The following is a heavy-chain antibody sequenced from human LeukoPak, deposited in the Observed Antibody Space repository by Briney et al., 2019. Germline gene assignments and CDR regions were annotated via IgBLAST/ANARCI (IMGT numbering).Heavy chain of an antibody. Sequence: GESLKISCKVSGYTLTNNWIGWVRQVPGKGLEWMGLIYPGDSDTRYSPSFQGQVTMSVDKSISTAYLQWSSLRASDTAMYFCARFGLTSSLDYWGQGTLVTVSS. D-gene: IGHD2-2*01. J-gene: IGHJ4*02. V-gene: IGHV5-51*01. CDR2: IYPGDSDT. CDR1: GYTLTNNW. CDR3: ARFGLTSSLDY.